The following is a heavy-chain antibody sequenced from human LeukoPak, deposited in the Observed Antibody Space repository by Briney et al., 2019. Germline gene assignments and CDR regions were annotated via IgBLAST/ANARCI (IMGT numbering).Heavy chain of an antibody. Sequence: SCKASGGTFSSYAMSWVRQAPGKGLEWVSAISGSGGSTYYADSVKGRFTISRDNAKNSLYLQMNSLRAEDTAVYYCARDRGGDYEYYYYGMDVWGQGTTVTVSS. V-gene: IGHV3-23*01. D-gene: IGHD4-17*01. CDR3: ARDRGGDYEYYYYGMDV. CDR2: ISGSGGST. CDR1: GGTFSSYA. J-gene: IGHJ6*02.